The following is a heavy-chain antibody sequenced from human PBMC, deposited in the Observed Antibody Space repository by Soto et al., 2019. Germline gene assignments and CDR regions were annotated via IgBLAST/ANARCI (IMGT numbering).Heavy chain of an antibody. J-gene: IGHJ4*02. V-gene: IGHV3-23*01. CDR1: GFTFTSYV. Sequence: PGGSLRLSCAACGFTFTSYVMIWVRQAPGKGLEWVSTISDDGGTRHYAESVKGRFTISRDNSRGTLYLQMDSLRAEDTALYYCTKKSSGYFPFDYWGQGTLVTVSS. D-gene: IGHD3-22*01. CDR3: TKKSSGYFPFDY. CDR2: ISDDGGTR.